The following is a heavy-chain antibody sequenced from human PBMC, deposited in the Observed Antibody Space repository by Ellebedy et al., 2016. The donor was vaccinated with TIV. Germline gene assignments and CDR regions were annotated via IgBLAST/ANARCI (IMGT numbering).Heavy chain of an antibody. D-gene: IGHD1-26*01. Sequence: GESLKISCAASGFTVSNNYVSWARQAPGKGLEWVSVIYSGGSTYYADSVKGRFTISRDNSKNTLYLQVNSLRDEDTAVYYCAGAVGAPLAFDYWGQGALVTVSS. J-gene: IGHJ4*02. CDR2: IYSGGST. CDR1: GFTVSNNY. V-gene: IGHV3-53*01. CDR3: AGAVGAPLAFDY.